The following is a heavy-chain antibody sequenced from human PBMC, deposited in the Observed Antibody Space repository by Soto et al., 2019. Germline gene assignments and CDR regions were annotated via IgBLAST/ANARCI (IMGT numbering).Heavy chain of an antibody. Sequence: SQTLSLTCAISGDSVSSNSAAWNWIRQSPSRGLEWLGRTYCRSKWYNDYAVSVKSRITINPDTSKNQFSLQLNSVTPEDTAVYYCARDQSDSGSYYVNAFDIWGQGTMVTVSS. J-gene: IGHJ3*02. CDR3: ARDQSDSGSYYVNAFDI. CDR2: TYCRSKWYN. V-gene: IGHV6-1*01. CDR1: GDSVSSNSAA. D-gene: IGHD1-26*01.